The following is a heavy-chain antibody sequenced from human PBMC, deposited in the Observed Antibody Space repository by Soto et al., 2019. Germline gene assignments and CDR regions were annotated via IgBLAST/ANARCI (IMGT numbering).Heavy chain of an antibody. J-gene: IGHJ5*02. CDR2: IFHGGST. CDR3: ARGRVVVPAAVMFNCFDP. V-gene: IGHV4-30-2*01. CDR1: GAPITWGDYS. Sequence: SETLSLTCALSGAPITWGDYSWNWIRQPPGKGLEWIGYIFHGGSTYYNPSLRSRVTISVDRSRTQFSLKMSSVTAADTAVYYCARGRVVVPAAVMFNCFDPWGQGALVTVSS. D-gene: IGHD2-2*01.